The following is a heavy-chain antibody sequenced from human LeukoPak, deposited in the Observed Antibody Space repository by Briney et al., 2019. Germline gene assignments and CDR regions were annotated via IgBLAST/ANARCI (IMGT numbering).Heavy chain of an antibody. CDR1: GGSLSSSSYY. J-gene: IGHJ4*02. V-gene: IGHV4-61*01. CDR2: IYYSGST. Sequence: SETLSLTCTVSGGSLSSSSYYWSWIRQPPGKGLEWIGYIYYSGSTNYNPSLESRVTISVDTSKNQFSLKLSSVTAADTAVYYCARNPPYQYYFDYWGQGTLVTVSS. CDR3: ARNPPYQYYFDY.